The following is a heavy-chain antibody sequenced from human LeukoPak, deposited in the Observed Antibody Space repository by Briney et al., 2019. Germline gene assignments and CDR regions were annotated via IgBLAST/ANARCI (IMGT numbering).Heavy chain of an antibody. J-gene: IGHJ3*02. CDR3: ARDSDVVGAMGPDAFDI. CDR1: GGPISSYY. Sequence: SETLSLTCTVSGGPISSYYWSWIRQPPGKGLEWIGYIYYSGSTNYNPSLKSRVTISVDTSKNQFSLKLSSVTAADTAVYYCARDSDVVGAMGPDAFDIWGQGTMVTVSS. V-gene: IGHV4-59*01. D-gene: IGHD1-26*01. CDR2: IYYSGST.